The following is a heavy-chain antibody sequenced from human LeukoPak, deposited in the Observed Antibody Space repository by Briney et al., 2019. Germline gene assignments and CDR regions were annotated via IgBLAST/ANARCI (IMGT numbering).Heavy chain of an antibody. CDR3: ARDGSSWGYFDY. J-gene: IGHJ4*02. D-gene: IGHD6-13*01. CDR1: GGSISSYY. V-gene: IGHV4-59*12. CDR2: IYYSGST. Sequence: SETLSLTCTVSGGSISSYYWSWIRQPPGKGLEWIGYIYYSGSTNYNPSLKSRVTISVDTSKNQFSLELSSVTAADTAVYYCARDGSSWGYFDYWGLGTLVTVSS.